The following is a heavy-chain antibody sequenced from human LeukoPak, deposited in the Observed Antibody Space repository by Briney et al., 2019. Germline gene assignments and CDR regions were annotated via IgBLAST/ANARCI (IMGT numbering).Heavy chain of an antibody. V-gene: IGHV3-11*04. CDR2: IISTGGTI. CDR1: GFTFDDYG. Sequence: PGGSLRLSCAASGFTFDDYGMSWVRQAPGKGLEWLSYIISTGGTIYYADSVKGRFTISRDNAKNSLYLQMNSLRAEDTAVYYCAGYSSGWFGAFHIWGQGTMVTVSS. CDR3: AGYSSGWFGAFHI. J-gene: IGHJ3*02. D-gene: IGHD6-19*01.